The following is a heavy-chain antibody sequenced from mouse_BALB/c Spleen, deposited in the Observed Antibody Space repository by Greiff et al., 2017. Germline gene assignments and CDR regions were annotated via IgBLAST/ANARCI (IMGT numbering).Heavy chain of an antibody. Sequence: VQLQQSGAELVKPGASVKLSCTASGFNIKDTYMHWVKQRPEQGLEWIGRIDPANGNTKYDPKFQGKATIAADTSSNTADLQLSSLTSEDTAVYYCARLLRLQAWFAYWGQGTLVTVSA. CDR1: GFNIKDTY. CDR2: IDPANGNT. V-gene: IGHV14-3*02. D-gene: IGHD1-2*01. CDR3: ARLLRLQAWFAY. J-gene: IGHJ3*01.